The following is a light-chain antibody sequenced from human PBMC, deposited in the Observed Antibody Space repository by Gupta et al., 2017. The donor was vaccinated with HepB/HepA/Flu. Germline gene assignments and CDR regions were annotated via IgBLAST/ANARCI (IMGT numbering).Light chain of an antibody. CDR1: TSNIGTKY. V-gene: IGLV1-47*02. Sequence: QSVLTQPPSASGAPGLRVTISCSGSTSNIGTKYVYWYQQFPGTAPKLLIYSNSQRFSGVPDRFSASKSGTSSSLAIXGXRSEDGXDYYCAAWDDSLNTVVFGGGTKVTVL. CDR2: SNS. J-gene: IGLJ2*01. CDR3: AAWDDSLNTVV.